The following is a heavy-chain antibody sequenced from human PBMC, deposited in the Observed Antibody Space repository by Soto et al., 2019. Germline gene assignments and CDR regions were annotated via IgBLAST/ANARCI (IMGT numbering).Heavy chain of an antibody. CDR2: ISSSGGIK. J-gene: IGHJ4*02. V-gene: IGHV3-23*01. Sequence: EVQLLESGGGLVQPGGSLRLSCAASGFTFSTYDMIWVRQAPGKGPEWVSIISSSGGIKYYADSVKGRFTVSRDNSKNTLDLQMSSLRAEDTAVYYCVKRFGYSSGPFEYWGRGTLVTVSS. D-gene: IGHD5-18*01. CDR3: VKRFGYSSGPFEY. CDR1: GFTFSTYD.